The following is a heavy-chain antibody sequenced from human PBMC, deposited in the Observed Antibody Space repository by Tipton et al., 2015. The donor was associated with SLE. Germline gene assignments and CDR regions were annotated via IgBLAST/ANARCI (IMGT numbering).Heavy chain of an antibody. J-gene: IGHJ6*02. Sequence: TLSLTCTVSGGSISGYHWSWIRQPPGKGLEWIAYIYYSGTTNYNPSLKSRVSISVDTSKNHFSLNLYSVTAADTAVYYCARGSRGVGFDVWGHGTTVIVSS. CDR2: IYYSGTT. V-gene: IGHV4-59*01. CDR1: GGSISGYH. CDR3: ARGSRGVGFDV. D-gene: IGHD3-10*01.